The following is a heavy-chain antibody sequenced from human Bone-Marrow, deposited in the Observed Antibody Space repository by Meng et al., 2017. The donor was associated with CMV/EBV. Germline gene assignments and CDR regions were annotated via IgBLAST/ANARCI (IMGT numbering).Heavy chain of an antibody. CDR1: GITVSSYY. V-gene: IGHV3-11*04. J-gene: IGHJ4*02. CDR3: ARVPSTVTTGWEYY. CDR2: ISSSGSTI. Sequence: GESLKISCAASGITVSSYYMSWVRQAPGKGLEWVSYISSSGSTIYYADSVKGRFTISRDNDKNSLYLQMNSLRAEDTAVYYCARVPSTVTTGWEYYWGQGTLVTVSS. D-gene: IGHD4-17*01.